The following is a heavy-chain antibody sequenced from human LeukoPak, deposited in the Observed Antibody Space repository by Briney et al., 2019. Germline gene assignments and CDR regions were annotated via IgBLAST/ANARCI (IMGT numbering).Heavy chain of an antibody. CDR3: ARDLRYSSSWYRVFDY. Sequence: ASVKVSCKASGYTFTSYGISWVRQAPGQGLEWMGWISAYNGNTNYAQKLQGRVTMTTDTSTSTAYMELESLRSDDKAVYFCARDLRYSSSWYRVFDYWGQGTLVTVSS. V-gene: IGHV1-18*01. CDR2: ISAYNGNT. J-gene: IGHJ4*02. CDR1: GYTFTSYG. D-gene: IGHD6-13*01.